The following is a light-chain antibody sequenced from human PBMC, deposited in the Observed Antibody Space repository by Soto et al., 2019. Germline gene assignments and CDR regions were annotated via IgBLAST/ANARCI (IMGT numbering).Light chain of an antibody. CDR2: DVI. V-gene: IGLV2-8*01. J-gene: IGLJ2*01. CDR3: SSYGGSNNVVV. Sequence: QSVLTQPPSASGSPGQSVTISCTGTSSDVGSYNFVSWYQHHPGKAPKLILYDVIKRPSGVPDRFSGSKSGNTASLTVSGLQAEDEADYYCSSYGGSNNVVVFGGGTQLTVL. CDR1: SSDVGSYNF.